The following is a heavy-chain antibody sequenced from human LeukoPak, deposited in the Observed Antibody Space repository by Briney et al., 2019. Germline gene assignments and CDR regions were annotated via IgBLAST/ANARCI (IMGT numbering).Heavy chain of an antibody. CDR2: ISYDGSNK. V-gene: IGHV3-30*04. CDR1: GFTFSSYA. Sequence: GGSLRLSCAASGFTFSSYAMHWVRQAPGKGLEWVAVISYDGSNKYYADSVKGRFTISRDNSKNTLYLQMNSLRAGDTAVYYCARSYYDYGDFKDDYWGQGTLVTVSS. CDR3: ARSYYDYGDFKDDY. D-gene: IGHD4-17*01. J-gene: IGHJ4*02.